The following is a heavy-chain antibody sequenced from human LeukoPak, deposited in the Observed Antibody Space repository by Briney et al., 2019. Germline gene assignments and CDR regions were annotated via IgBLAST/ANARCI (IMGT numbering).Heavy chain of an antibody. CDR2: IYPRDSDT. CDR3: ARLNDFWSGYLKYYFDY. Sequence: GESLKISCKGSGYSFTSYWIGWVRQMPGKGLELMGIIYPRDSDTRYSPSFQGQVTISADKSTTTTYLQWSGLKASDTAMYYCARLNDFWSGYLKYYFDYWGQGTLVTVSS. V-gene: IGHV5-51*01. J-gene: IGHJ4*02. CDR1: GYSFTSYW. D-gene: IGHD3-3*01.